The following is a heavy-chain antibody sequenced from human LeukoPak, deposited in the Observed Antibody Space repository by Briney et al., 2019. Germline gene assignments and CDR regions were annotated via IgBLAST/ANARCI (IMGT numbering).Heavy chain of an antibody. CDR3: AKGGCSSTSCYFDY. CDR2: ISGSGGST. D-gene: IGHD2-2*01. V-gene: IGHV3-23*01. Sequence: GGSLRLSCAASGFTFSSYAMSWVRQAPGKGLEWVSAISGSGGSTYYADSVKGRFTISRDNSKNTLYPQMNSLRAEDTAVYYCAKGGCSSTSCYFDYWGQGTLVTVSS. J-gene: IGHJ4*02. CDR1: GFTFSSYA.